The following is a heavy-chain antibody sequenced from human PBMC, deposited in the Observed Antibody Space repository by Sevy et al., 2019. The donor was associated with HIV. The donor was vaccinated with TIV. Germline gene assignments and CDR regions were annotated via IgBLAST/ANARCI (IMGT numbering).Heavy chain of an antibody. Sequence: GGSLRLSCAASGFTFRSYWMHWVRQAPGKGLMWVSRINSDGSSTNYADSVKGRLTISRVNAKNTWYLQVNSLRAEDTAVYYCARAPSSWYFDLWGRGTLVTVSS. CDR3: ARAPSSWYFDL. D-gene: IGHD2-2*01. V-gene: IGHV3-74*01. J-gene: IGHJ2*01. CDR2: INSDGSST. CDR1: GFTFRSYW.